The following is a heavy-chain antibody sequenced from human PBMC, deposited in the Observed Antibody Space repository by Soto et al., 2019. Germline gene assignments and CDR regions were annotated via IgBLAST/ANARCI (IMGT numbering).Heavy chain of an antibody. D-gene: IGHD2-21*02. V-gene: IGHV3-21*01. J-gene: IGHJ4*02. CDR2: ISSSGSHI. CDR1: GFTFSNYN. CDR3: ARSVSLVVVTAIAEDYFDY. Sequence: GGSLRLSCAASGFTFSNYNMNWVRQAPGKGLEWVSSISSSGSHIYYVDSVKGRFTISRDNAKYSLNLQMNSLRADDTAVYYCARSVSLVVVTAIAEDYFDYWGRGT.